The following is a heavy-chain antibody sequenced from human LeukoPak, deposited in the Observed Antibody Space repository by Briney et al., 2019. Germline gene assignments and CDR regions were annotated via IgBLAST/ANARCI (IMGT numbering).Heavy chain of an antibody. Sequence: ASVKVSCKASGYTFTSYGISWVRQAPGQGLEWMGWISAYNGNTNCAQKLQGRVTMTTDTSTSTAYMELRSLRSDDTAVYYCARGPASLDYYDSLVDYWGQGTLVTVSS. V-gene: IGHV1-18*01. CDR1: GYTFTSYG. J-gene: IGHJ4*02. CDR3: ARGPASLDYYDSLVDY. D-gene: IGHD3-22*01. CDR2: ISAYNGNT.